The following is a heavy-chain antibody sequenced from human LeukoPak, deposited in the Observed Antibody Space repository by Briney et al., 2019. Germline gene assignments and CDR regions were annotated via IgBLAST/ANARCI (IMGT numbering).Heavy chain of an antibody. Sequence: PGGSLRLSCAASGFTFSGNAMSWVRQAPGKGLEWVSAISGSGGSTYYADSVKGRFTISRDNSKNALYLQMNSLRAEDTAVYYCAKGDQGYSSVWIFDYWGQGTLVTVSS. CDR2: ISGSGGST. J-gene: IGHJ4*02. V-gene: IGHV3-23*01. CDR1: GFTFSGNA. D-gene: IGHD6-19*01. CDR3: AKGDQGYSSVWIFDY.